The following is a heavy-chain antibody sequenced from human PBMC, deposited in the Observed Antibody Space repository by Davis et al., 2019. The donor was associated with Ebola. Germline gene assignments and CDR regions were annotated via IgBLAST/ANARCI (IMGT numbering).Heavy chain of an antibody. CDR2: INNDGSGT. Sequence: GESLKISCAVSGFRSEDYAMSWVRQAPGKGLVWVSRINNDGSGTNYADSVKGRFTISRDNAKNSLYLEMNSLRLGDTAFYYCARRVYDSSGRYYFDYWGLGTLVSVFS. CDR3: ARRVYDSSGRYYFDY. CDR1: GFRSEDYA. J-gene: IGHJ4*02. D-gene: IGHD3-22*01. V-gene: IGHV3-20*04.